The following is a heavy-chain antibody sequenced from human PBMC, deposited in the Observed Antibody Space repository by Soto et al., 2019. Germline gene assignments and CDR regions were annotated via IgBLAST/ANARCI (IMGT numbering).Heavy chain of an antibody. CDR1: GFTFSNYA. V-gene: IGHV3-23*01. D-gene: IGHD3-22*01. CDR2: IGGSGDWT. CDR3: AKAAYYYDSSGYYPFDY. J-gene: IGHJ4*02. Sequence: GGSLRLSCAASGFTFSNYAMSWVRQAPGKGLEWVSAIGGSGDWTYYADSVKGRFTISRDNSKNTLYLQMNSLRAEDTAVYYCAKAAYYYDSSGYYPFDYWGQGTLVTVSS.